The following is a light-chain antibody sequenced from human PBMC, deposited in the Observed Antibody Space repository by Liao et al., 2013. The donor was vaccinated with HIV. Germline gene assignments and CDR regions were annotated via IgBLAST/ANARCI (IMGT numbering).Light chain of an antibody. CDR3: QAWDSSTFHYV. Sequence: SYELTQPPSVSVSPGQTASITCSGDKLGDKFACWYQQKPGQSPVLVIYQDTKRPSGIPERFSGSNSGNTATLTISGTQAMDEADYYCQAWDSSTFHYVFGTGTKVTV. V-gene: IGLV3-1*01. CDR2: QDT. CDR1: KLGDKF. J-gene: IGLJ1*01.